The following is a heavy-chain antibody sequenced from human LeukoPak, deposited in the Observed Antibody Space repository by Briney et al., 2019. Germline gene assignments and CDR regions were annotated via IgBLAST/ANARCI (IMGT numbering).Heavy chain of an antibody. D-gene: IGHD5-18*01. J-gene: IGHJ4*02. V-gene: IGHV1-69*01. CDR3: ARATSADEYSYGFHFDY. CDR2: IIPSFGTV. CDR1: GTTFRSYA. Sequence: SVKVSCKASGTTFRSYAINWVRQAPGQGLEWMGAIIPSFGTVKYAQKFQGRVTMTADESTSTAYMDLNYLRSDDTAVYFCARATSADEYSYGFHFDYWGQGTLVTVSS.